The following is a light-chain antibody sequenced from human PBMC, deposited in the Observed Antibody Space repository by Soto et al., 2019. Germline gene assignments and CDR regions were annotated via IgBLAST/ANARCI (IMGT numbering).Light chain of an antibody. V-gene: IGKV3-20*01. CDR2: GAS. CDR1: QSVNARF. Sequence: EIVLTQSPGTLSLSPGERVTLSCRASQSVNARFFGWYQQKPGQAPRLVIYGASSRGTGIPDRFSGSGSGTDFTLTISGLEPEDFAVYYCQQYVRPPYTFGQGTRLEIK. CDR3: QQYVRPPYT. J-gene: IGKJ2*01.